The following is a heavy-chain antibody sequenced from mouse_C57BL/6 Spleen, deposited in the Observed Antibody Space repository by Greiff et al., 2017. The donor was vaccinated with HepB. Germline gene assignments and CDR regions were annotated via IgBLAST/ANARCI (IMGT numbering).Heavy chain of an antibody. CDR1: GYTFTDYE. D-gene: IGHD2-4*01. J-gene: IGHJ4*01. Sequence: QVQLQQSGAELVRPGASVTLSCKASGYTFTDYEMHWVKQTPVHGLEWIGAIDPETGGTAYNQKFKGKAILTADKSSSTAYMELRSLTSEDSAVYYCTRRGYDWSMDYWGQGTSVTVSS. V-gene: IGHV1-15*01. CDR3: TRRGYDWSMDY. CDR2: IDPETGGT.